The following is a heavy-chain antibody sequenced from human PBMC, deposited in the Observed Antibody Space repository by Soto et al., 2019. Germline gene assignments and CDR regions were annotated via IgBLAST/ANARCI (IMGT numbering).Heavy chain of an antibody. CDR3: ARAPFPLGQNFDY. Sequence: TLSLTCTVSGGSNSSGGYYWSWILQHPGKGLEWIGYIYYSGSTYYNPSLKSRVTISVDTSKNQFSLKLSSVTAADTAVYYCARAPFPLGQNFDYWGQGTLVTVSS. CDR2: IYYSGST. CDR1: GGSNSSGGYY. J-gene: IGHJ4*02. V-gene: IGHV4-31*03.